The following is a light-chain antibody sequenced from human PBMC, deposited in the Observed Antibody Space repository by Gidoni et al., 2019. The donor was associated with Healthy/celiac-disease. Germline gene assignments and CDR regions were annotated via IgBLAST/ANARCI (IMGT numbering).Light chain of an antibody. CDR2: WAS. J-gene: IGKJ1*01. CDR1: QSVLYSSNNKNY. V-gene: IGKV4-1*01. Sequence: DIVMTQSPDSLAVSLGERATINCKSSQSVLYSSNNKNYLAWYQQKPGQPPKLLIYWASTRESGVPDRFSGSGSGTDFTLTISSLQAEDVAVYYCQQYDSTPQTFGQGTKVKIK. CDR3: QQYDSTPQT.